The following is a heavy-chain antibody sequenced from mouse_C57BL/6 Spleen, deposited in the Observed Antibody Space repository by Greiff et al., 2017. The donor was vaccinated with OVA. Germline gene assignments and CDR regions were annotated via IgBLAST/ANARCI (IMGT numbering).Heavy chain of an antibody. CDR1: GFTFSDAW. CDR3: TRRAPITTVVAEGAMDY. Sequence: EVKLEESGGGLVQPGGSMKLSCAASGFTFSDAWMDWVRQSPEKGLEWVAEIRNKANNHATYYAESVEGRFTISRDDSKSSVYLQMNSLRAEDTGIYYCTRRAPITTVVAEGAMDYWGQGTSVTVSS. D-gene: IGHD1-1*01. V-gene: IGHV6-6*01. J-gene: IGHJ4*01. CDR2: IRNKANNHAT.